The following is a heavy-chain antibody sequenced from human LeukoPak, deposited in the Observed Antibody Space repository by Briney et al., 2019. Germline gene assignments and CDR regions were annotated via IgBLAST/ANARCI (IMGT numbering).Heavy chain of an antibody. CDR3: ARGRGILWFGELLSRFDY. CDR1: GGSFSGYY. Sequence: SETLSLTCAVYGGSFSGYYWSWIRQPPGKGLEWIGEINHSGSTNYNPSLKSRVTISVDTSKNQFSLKLSSVTATDTAVYYCARGRGILWFGELLSRFDYWGQGTLVTVSS. V-gene: IGHV4-34*01. J-gene: IGHJ4*02. D-gene: IGHD3-10*01. CDR2: INHSGST.